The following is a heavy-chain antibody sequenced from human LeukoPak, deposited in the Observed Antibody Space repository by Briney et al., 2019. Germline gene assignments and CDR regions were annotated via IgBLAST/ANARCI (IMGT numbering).Heavy chain of an antibody. CDR2: ISSSSSTI. CDR3: AKDQAAAATNYYYYYMDV. D-gene: IGHD6-13*01. CDR1: GFTFSSYS. V-gene: IGHV3-48*01. J-gene: IGHJ6*03. Sequence: PGGSLRLSCAASGFTFSSYSMNWVRQAPGKGLEWVSYISSSSSTIYYADSVKGRFTISRDNSKNTLYLQMNSLRAEDTAVYYCAKDQAAAATNYYYYYMDVWGKGTTVTISS.